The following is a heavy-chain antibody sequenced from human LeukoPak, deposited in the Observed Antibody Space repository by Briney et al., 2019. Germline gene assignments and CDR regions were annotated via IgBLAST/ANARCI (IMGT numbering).Heavy chain of an antibody. D-gene: IGHD2-15*01. CDR3: ARTPYVLGYCSGGSCYSMFDP. V-gene: IGHV1-2*02. J-gene: IGHJ5*02. CDR2: INPNSGGT. Sequence: ASVKVSCKASGYTFTGYYMHWVRQAPGQGLEWMGCINPNSGGTNYAQKFQGSVTMTRDTSISTAYMELSRLRSDDTAVYYCARTPYVLGYCSGGSCYSMFDPWGQGTLVTVSS. CDR1: GYTFTGYY.